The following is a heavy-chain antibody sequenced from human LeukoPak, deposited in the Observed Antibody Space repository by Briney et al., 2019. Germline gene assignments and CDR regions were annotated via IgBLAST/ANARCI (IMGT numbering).Heavy chain of an antibody. V-gene: IGHV1-69*01. CDR3: ARDQDDDFWSGYSPH. CDR2: IIPIFGTA. J-gene: IGHJ4*02. D-gene: IGHD3-3*01. Sequence: ASVKVSCKASGGTFSSYAISWVRQAPGQGLEWMGGIIPIFGTANYAQKFQGRVTITADESTSTAYMELSSLRSEDTAVYYCARDQDDDFWSGYSPHWGQGTLVTVSS. CDR1: GGTFSSYA.